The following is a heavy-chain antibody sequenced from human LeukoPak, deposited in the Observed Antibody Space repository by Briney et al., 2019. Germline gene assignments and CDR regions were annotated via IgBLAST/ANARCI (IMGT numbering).Heavy chain of an antibody. CDR3: ATTPLNSVVVPAAPWWFDP. J-gene: IGHJ5*02. Sequence: SETLSLTCTVSGGSISSSSYYWGWIRQPPGKGLEWIGSICYSGSTYYNPSLKSRVTISVDTSKNQFSLKLSSVTAADTAVYYCATTPLNSVVVPAAPWWFDPWGQGTLVTVSS. CDR2: ICYSGST. CDR1: GGSISSSSYY. V-gene: IGHV4-39*01. D-gene: IGHD2-2*01.